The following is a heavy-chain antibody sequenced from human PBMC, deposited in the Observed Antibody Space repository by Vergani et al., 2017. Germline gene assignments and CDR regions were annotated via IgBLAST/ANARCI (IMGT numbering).Heavy chain of an antibody. Sequence: QVQLQESGPGLVKSSETLSLTCSVSFDSIRNLYCNWIRQPPGKGLEWIGSIHYSENTKYNPSLKTRVTISVETSKNQFSLTLTSVNAADTAVYYCASDTHSGQRADRWGQGILVTVTS. V-gene: IGHV4-59*11. J-gene: IGHJ5*02. CDR2: IHYSENT. CDR1: FDSIRNLY. D-gene: IGHD6-19*01. CDR3: ASDTHSGQRADR.